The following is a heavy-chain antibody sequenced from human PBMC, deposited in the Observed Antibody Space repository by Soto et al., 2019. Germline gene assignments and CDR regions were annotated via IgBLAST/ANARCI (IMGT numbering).Heavy chain of an antibody. Sequence: ASVKVSCKASGYTFTSYDINWVRQATGQGLEWMGWMNPNSGNTGYAQKFQGRVTMTRNTSISTAYMELSSLRSEDTAVYYCASAPIGYCSGGSCYHARFDPWGQGTLVTVSS. V-gene: IGHV1-8*01. D-gene: IGHD2-15*01. CDR2: MNPNSGNT. CDR1: GYTFTSYD. J-gene: IGHJ5*02. CDR3: ASAPIGYCSGGSCYHARFDP.